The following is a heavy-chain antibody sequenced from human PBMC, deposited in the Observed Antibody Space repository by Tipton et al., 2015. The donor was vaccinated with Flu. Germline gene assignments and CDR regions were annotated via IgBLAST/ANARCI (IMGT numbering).Heavy chain of an antibody. J-gene: IGHJ4*02. D-gene: IGHD6-13*01. Sequence: TLSLTCTVSGGSISSSAYYWGWIRQTPGKGLEWIGNIYYSGSPFYNPSLKSRVTISLDKSTNQFSLRLSSVTAADTAIYYCAIDDFGSSWYGYWGQGSLVTVSS. CDR1: GGSISSSAYY. V-gene: IGHV4-39*07. CDR3: AIDDFGSSWYGY. CDR2: IYYSGSP.